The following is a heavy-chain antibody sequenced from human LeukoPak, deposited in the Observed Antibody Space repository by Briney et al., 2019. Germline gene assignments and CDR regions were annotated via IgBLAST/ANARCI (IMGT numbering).Heavy chain of an antibody. CDR2: IIPIFGTA. CDR3: ARGRDGYMGYFDY. Sequence: SVKVSCKASGGTFSSYAISWVRQAPGQGLEWMGGIIPIFGTANSAQKFQGSVTITTDESTSTAYMGLSSLRSEDTAVYYWARGRDGYMGYFDYWGQGTLVTVSS. D-gene: IGHD5-24*01. V-gene: IGHV1-69*05. J-gene: IGHJ4*02. CDR1: GGTFSSYA.